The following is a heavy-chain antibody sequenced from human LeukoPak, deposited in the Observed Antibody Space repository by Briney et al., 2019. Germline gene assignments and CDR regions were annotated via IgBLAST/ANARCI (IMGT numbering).Heavy chain of an antibody. J-gene: IGHJ5*02. V-gene: IGHV5-51*01. CDR3: ATSPQAAAGSFNWFDP. CDR2: IYPGDSDT. D-gene: IGHD6-13*01. Sequence: GASLKISCKGSGYSFTSYWIGWVRQTPGKGLEWMGIIYPGDSDTRYSPSFQGQVAISADKSISTAYLQWSSLKASDTAMYYCATSPQAAAGSFNWFDPWGQGTLVTVSS. CDR1: GYSFTSYW.